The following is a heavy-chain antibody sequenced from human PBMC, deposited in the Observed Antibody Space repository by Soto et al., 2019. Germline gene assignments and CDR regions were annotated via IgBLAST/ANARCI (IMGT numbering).Heavy chain of an antibody. J-gene: IGHJ4*02. CDR2: INHSGST. D-gene: IGHD3-10*01. CDR3: ARTYGSGAESPHFDY. CDR1: GGSFSGYY. V-gene: IGHV4-34*01. Sequence: SETLSLTCAVYGGSFSGYYWSWSRQPPGKGLEWIGEINHSGSTNYNPSLKSRVTISVDTSKNQFSLKLSSVTAADTAVYYCARTYGSGAESPHFDYWGQGTLVTVSS.